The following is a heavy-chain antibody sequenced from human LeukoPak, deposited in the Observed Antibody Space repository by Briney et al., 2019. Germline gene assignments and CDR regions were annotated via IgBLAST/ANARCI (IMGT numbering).Heavy chain of an antibody. D-gene: IGHD6-19*01. CDR1: GYTFTGYY. V-gene: IGHV1-2*02. CDR2: INPNSGGT. CDR3: ARDPIAVAGTPSDY. J-gene: IGHJ4*02. Sequence: ASVKVSCTASGYTFTGYYMHWVRQAPGQGLEWMGWINPNSGGTNYAQKFQGRVTMTRDTSISTAYMELSRLRSDDTAVYYCARDPIAVAGTPSDYWGQGTLVTVSS.